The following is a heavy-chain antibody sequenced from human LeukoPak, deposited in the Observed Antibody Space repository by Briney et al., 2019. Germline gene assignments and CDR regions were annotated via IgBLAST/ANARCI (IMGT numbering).Heavy chain of an antibody. CDR3: ARHTHGSGYDY. CDR2: IYYSGST. Sequence: SETLSLTCTVSGGSISSYYWSWIRQPPGKGLEWIGYIYYSGSTNYNPSLKSRVTTSVDTSKNQFSLKLSSVTAADTAVYYCARHTHGSGYDYWGQGTLVTVSS. V-gene: IGHV4-59*08. J-gene: IGHJ4*02. CDR1: GGSISSYY. D-gene: IGHD5-12*01.